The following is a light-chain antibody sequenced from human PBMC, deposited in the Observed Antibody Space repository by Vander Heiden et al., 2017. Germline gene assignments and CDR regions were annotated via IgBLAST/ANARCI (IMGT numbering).Light chain of an antibody. CDR2: GAS. CDR1: QRVSGSY. CDR3: QQYGNT. J-gene: IGKJ2*01. V-gene: IGKV3-20*01. Sequence: EIVLTQSPVTLPLSPGERPTLSCRASQRVSGSYLAWYQQKPGQAPRLLIYGASSRATGSPDRFKGSGAWTDFTLTISRLEAENFAGYYCQQYGNTFGQGTKLEIK.